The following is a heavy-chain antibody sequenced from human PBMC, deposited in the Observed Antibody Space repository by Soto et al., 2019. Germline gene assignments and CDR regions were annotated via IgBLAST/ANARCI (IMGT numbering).Heavy chain of an antibody. D-gene: IGHD2-21*02. CDR2: IYSGGST. J-gene: IGHJ4*02. CDR1: GFTISSIY. V-gene: IGHV3-66*01. CDR3: TREVLGGVTLSVFGH. Sequence: EVQLVESGGGLVQPGGSLRLSCAASGFTISSIYMTWLRQAPGKGLEWLSVIYSGGSTHYADSVKGRFTISRDNSKNTMYHQVTSVTAEDTDMYYCTREVLGGVTLSVFGHWGQGTLVIVSS.